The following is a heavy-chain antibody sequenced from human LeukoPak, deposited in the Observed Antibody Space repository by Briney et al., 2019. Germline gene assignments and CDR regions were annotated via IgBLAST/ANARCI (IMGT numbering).Heavy chain of an antibody. CDR2: ISPYNANT. CDR1: GYTFTSYG. J-gene: IGHJ4*02. Sequence: VASVKVSFKASGYTFTSYGISWVRQAPGQGLEWMGWISPYNANTNYPQKLQGRVTMTIDTSTSTAYMELRSLRSDDTAVYYCARDYDNVPDYWGQGTLVTVSS. V-gene: IGHV1-18*01. D-gene: IGHD3-22*01. CDR3: ARDYDNVPDY.